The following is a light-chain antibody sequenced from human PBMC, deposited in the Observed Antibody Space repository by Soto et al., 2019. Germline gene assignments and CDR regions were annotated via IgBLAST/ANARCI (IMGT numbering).Light chain of an antibody. Sequence: QSVLTQPPSASGSPGQSVTISCTGTSSDIGRFNYVSWYQQHPGKTPKLLLYEVFHRPSGIPDRFSGSKSGHTASLTVSGLRADDEATYYCSSYAGSDFLVFXGGTQMTVL. J-gene: IGLJ2*01. CDR3: SSYAGSDFLV. CDR1: SSDIGRFNY. V-gene: IGLV2-8*01. CDR2: EVF.